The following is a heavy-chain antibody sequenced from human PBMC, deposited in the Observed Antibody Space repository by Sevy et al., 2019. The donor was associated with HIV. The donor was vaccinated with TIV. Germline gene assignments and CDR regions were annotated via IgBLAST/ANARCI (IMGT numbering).Heavy chain of an antibody. CDR3: ARDRYYDASGYYYYYYGMDV. CDR1: GLSVSDNY. J-gene: IGHJ6*02. CDR2: IYSGGRT. Sequence: GGSLRLSCAASGLSVSDNYMNWVRQAPGKGLELVSAIYSGGRTYYPDSVKGRFSISRDNSKNTQYLHMKSRRPEDTVLYYGARDRYYDASGYYYYYYGMDVWGQGTTVTVSS. D-gene: IGHD3-22*01. V-gene: IGHV3-66*01.